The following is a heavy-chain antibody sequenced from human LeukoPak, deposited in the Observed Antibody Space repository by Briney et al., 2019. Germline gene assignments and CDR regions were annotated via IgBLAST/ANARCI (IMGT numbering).Heavy chain of an antibody. J-gene: IGHJ4*02. Sequence: GGSLRLSCAASGFTFSSYAMSWVRQAPGKGLEWVSAISGSGGSTYYADSVKGRFTISRDNSKNTLYLQMNSLRAEDTAVYYCAKDLRYFDWLPQGAFDYWGQGTLVTVSS. CDR3: AKDLRYFDWLPQGAFDY. V-gene: IGHV3-23*01. CDR1: GFTFSSYA. D-gene: IGHD3-9*01. CDR2: ISGSGGST.